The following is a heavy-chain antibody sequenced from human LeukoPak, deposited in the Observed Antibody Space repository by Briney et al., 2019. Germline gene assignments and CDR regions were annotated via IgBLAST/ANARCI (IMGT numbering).Heavy chain of an antibody. CDR3: ARDNSGVTSKRSLFDY. D-gene: IGHD2-21*02. CDR2: TYYRSKWYS. CDR1: GDSVSSNSAA. J-gene: IGHJ4*02. Sequence: SQTLSLTCAISGDSVSSNSAAWNWIRQSPSRGLEWLGRTYYRSKWYSDYALSVKSRITINPDTSENQFSLQLNSVTPEDTAVYYCARDNSGVTSKRSLFDYWGQGTLVTVSS. V-gene: IGHV6-1*01.